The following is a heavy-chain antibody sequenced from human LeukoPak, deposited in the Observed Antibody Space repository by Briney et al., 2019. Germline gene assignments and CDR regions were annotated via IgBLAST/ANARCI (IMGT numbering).Heavy chain of an antibody. CDR2: ISGSSSSI. V-gene: IGHV3-21*01. Sequence: GGSLRLSCAASGFTFSSYEMNWVRQAPGKGLEWVSSISGSSSSISNADSVMGRFTISRDNSKNSLYLQMNSLRAEDTAVYYCAVSGVSTIAFDYWGQGTLVTVSS. CDR1: GFTFSSYE. D-gene: IGHD3-3*01. CDR3: AVSGVSTIAFDY. J-gene: IGHJ4*02.